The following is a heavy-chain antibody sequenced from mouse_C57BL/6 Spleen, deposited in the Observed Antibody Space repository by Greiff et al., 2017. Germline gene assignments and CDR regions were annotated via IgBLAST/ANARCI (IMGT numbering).Heavy chain of an antibody. V-gene: IGHV6-3*01. CDR1: GFTFSNYW. Sequence: EVQRLESGGGLVQPGGSMKLSCVASGFTFSNYWMNWVRQSPEKGLEWVAQIRLKSDNYATHYAESVKGRFTISRDDSKSSVYLQMNNLRAEDTGIYYCTTLDSSGYDAMDYWGQGTSVTVSS. D-gene: IGHD3-2*02. J-gene: IGHJ4*01. CDR3: TTLDSSGYDAMDY. CDR2: IRLKSDNYAT.